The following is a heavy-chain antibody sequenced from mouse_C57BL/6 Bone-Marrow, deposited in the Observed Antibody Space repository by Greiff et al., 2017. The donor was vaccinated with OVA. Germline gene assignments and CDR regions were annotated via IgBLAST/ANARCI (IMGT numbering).Heavy chain of an antibody. CDR2: IYPGDGDT. J-gene: IGHJ3*01. CDR3: ARSRDSPFAY. CDR1: GYAFSSSW. D-gene: IGHD3-2*01. Sequence: QVKLKESGPELVKPGASVKISCKASGYAFSSSWMNWVKQRPGKGLAWIGRIYPGDGDTTYNGKFKGKATLTADKSCRTAYMQHSSLTSEDSSVYFCARSRDSPFAYWGQGTLVTVSA. V-gene: IGHV1-82*01.